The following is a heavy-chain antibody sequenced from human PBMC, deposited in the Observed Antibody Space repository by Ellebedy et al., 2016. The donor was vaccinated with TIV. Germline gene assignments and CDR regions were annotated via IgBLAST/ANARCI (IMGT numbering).Heavy chain of an antibody. J-gene: IGHJ4*02. D-gene: IGHD5-12*01. Sequence: MPSETLSLTCTVSGYSISRGYYWGWIRQPPGKGLEWIGNIYHSGNTYYNPSLKNRVTISVDTSKNQFSLRLSSVSAADTAVYYCARGIVATIFDYWGQGALVTVSS. CDR3: ARGIVATIFDY. CDR1: GYSISRGYY. CDR2: IYHSGNT. V-gene: IGHV4-38-2*02.